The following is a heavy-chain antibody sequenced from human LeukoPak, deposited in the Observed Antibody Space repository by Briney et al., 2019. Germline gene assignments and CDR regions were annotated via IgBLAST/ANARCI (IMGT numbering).Heavy chain of an antibody. CDR3: ARESLSGDHLDY. D-gene: IGHD7-27*01. V-gene: IGHV3-30*02. J-gene: IGHJ4*02. CDR1: GFTFSSYG. Sequence: PGGSLRLSCAASGFTFSSYGMHWVRQAPGKGLEWVAFIRSDGSNIYYADSVKGRFTISRDNSQNTLYLQMNSLRDEDTAVYYCARESLSGDHLDYWGQGTLVTVSS. CDR2: IRSDGSNI.